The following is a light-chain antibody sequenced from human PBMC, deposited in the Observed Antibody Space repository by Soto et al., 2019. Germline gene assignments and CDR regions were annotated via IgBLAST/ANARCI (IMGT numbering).Light chain of an antibody. CDR1: QSISSW. V-gene: IGKV1-5*01. Sequence: DIQMTQSPSTLSASVGDTVTLTCRASQSISSWLAWYQQKPGRAPELLIYDASSLGGGVPSRFSRSGCGTVFTLTISGMQPDYIWTYFCHRYNGHNTSGQGTKVEIK. CDR2: DAS. J-gene: IGKJ1*01. CDR3: HRYNGHNT.